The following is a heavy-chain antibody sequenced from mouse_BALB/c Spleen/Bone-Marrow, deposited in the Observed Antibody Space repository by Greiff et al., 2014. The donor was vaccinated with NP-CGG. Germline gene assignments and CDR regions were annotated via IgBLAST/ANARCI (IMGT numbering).Heavy chain of an antibody. J-gene: IGHJ3*01. CDR2: IDPANGNT. V-gene: IGHV14-3*02. Sequence: EVQLQQSGAELVKPGASVKLSCTASGSNIKDTYMHWVKQRPEQGLEWIGRIDPANGNTRCDPKFQGKATITADTSSNTAYLQLSSLTSEDTAVYYCATYYYGSSWGFAYWGQGTLVTVSA. D-gene: IGHD1-1*01. CDR1: GSNIKDTY. CDR3: ATYYYGSSWGFAY.